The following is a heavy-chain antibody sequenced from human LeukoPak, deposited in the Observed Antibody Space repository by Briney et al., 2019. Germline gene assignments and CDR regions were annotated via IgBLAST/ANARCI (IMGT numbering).Heavy chain of an antibody. CDR3: AKDYSLDKRHPSYYDSSGGAIGY. Sequence: GGSLRLSCAASGFTFDDYAMHWVRQAPGKGLEWVSLISWDGGSTYYADSVKGRFTISRDNSKNSLYLQMNSLRAEDTALYYCAKDYSLDKRHPSYYDSSGGAIGYWGQGTLVTVSS. D-gene: IGHD3-22*01. J-gene: IGHJ4*02. CDR1: GFTFDDYA. V-gene: IGHV3-43D*03. CDR2: ISWDGGST.